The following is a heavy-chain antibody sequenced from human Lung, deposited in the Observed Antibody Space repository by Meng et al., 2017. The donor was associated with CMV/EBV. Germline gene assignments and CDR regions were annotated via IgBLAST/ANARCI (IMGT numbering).Heavy chain of an antibody. V-gene: IGHV4-34*01. Sequence: SETLSLTCAVYGGSFSGYYWSWIRQPPGKGLEWIGEINHSGSTNYNPSLKSRVTISVDTSKNQFSLKLSSVTAADTAVYYCASRRYWGPGTRVPVAS. CDR1: GGSFSGYY. J-gene: IGHJ4*02. CDR3: ASRRY. CDR2: INHSGST.